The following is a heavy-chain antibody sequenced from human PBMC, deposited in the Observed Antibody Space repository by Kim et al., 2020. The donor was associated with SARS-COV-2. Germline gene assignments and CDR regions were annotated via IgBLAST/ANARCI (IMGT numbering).Heavy chain of an antibody. CDR2: ISASDGRT. Sequence: GGSLRLSCADSGFTSSNYAMSWVRQAPGRGLEWVSAISASDGRTYYADSVKGRFTISRDNSKNTLYLQMNNLRAEDTAVYYCAKDRLAGDWGQGTLVFVSS. CDR3: AKDRLAGD. V-gene: IGHV3-23*01. D-gene: IGHD2-15*01. J-gene: IGHJ4*02. CDR1: GFTSSNYA.